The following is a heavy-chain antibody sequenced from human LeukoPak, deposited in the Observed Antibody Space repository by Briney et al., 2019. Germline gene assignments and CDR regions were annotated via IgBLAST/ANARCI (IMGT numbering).Heavy chain of an antibody. CDR2: MKEDGSEK. Sequence: QPGGSLRLSCAASGFTFSSYGMNWVRQAPGKGLEWVANMKEDGSEKYYVDSVKGRFTISRENAKNSLYLQMNSLRAEDTAVYYCVPGSHWGQGTRVTVSS. CDR1: GFTFSSYG. CDR3: VPGSH. V-gene: IGHV3-7*02. D-gene: IGHD1-26*01. J-gene: IGHJ4*02.